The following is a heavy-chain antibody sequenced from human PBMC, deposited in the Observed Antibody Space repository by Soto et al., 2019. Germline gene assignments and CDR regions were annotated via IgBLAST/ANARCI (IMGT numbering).Heavy chain of an antibody. D-gene: IGHD6-19*01. CDR2: MYPRVSDT. Sequence: GEYLKISCKGSGYGFTSYWICWVRQMPGQGLESVGIMYPRVSDTRYSPSFQGEVTISVDKSISTAYLQWSNLKASDTDMCYCARLIAVADTFDYWGQGTLVTVSS. CDR3: ARLIAVADTFDY. CDR1: GYGFTSYW. V-gene: IGHV5-51*01. J-gene: IGHJ4*02.